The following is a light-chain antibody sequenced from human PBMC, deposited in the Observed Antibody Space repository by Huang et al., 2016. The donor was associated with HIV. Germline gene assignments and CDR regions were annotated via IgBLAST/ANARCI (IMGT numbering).Light chain of an antibody. J-gene: IGKJ5*01. V-gene: IGKV1-39*01. CDR2: SAA. Sequence: DIQMTQSPSSLSASVGDRVTITCRASQSISSYLIWYQQQPGKAPKLLIYSAASLQSVVPSRFSGRGSGTYFTLTISSLQPEDFATYYCQQSYSTASSFGQGTRLEIK. CDR1: QSISSY. CDR3: QQSYSTASS.